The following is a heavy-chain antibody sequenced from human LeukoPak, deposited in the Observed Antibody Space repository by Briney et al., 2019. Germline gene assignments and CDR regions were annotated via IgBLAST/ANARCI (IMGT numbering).Heavy chain of an antibody. CDR3: ARSYSSGWYADY. CDR2: ISAYNGNT. CDR1: GYTFTSYG. D-gene: IGHD6-19*01. Sequence: AASVTVSCKASGYTFTSYGISWVRRAPGQGLEWMGWISAYNGNTNYAQKLQGRVTMTTDTSTSTAYMELRSLRSDDTAVYYCARSYSSGWYADYWGQGTLVTVSS. J-gene: IGHJ4*02. V-gene: IGHV1-18*04.